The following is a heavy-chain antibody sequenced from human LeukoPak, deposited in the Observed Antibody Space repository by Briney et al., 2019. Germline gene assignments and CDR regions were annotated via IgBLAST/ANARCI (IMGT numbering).Heavy chain of an antibody. CDR3: ARDHGGYDYYWFDP. D-gene: IGHD5-12*01. Sequence: GASVKVSCKASGYTFTSYYMHWVRQAPGQGLEWMGGIIPIFGTANYAQKFQGRVTITADESTSTAYMELSSLRSGDTAVYYCARDHGGYDYYWFDPWGQETLVTVSS. V-gene: IGHV1-69*13. J-gene: IGHJ5*02. CDR1: GYTFTSYY. CDR2: IIPIFGTA.